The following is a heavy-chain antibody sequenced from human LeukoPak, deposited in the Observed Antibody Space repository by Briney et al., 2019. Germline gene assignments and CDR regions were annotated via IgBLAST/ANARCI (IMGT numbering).Heavy chain of an antibody. CDR1: GGSISGTNW. V-gene: IGHV4-4*02. CDR3: SRESGPFCPFGY. D-gene: IGHD1-26*01. Sequence: SGTLSLTCGVSGGSISGTNWWSWVRQPPGQGLEWIGEISLAGQTNFNPSLNGRVTMSLDKSSNQLSLHLTSVTAADTATYFCSRESGPFCPFGYWGQGTLVTVSS. J-gene: IGHJ4*02. CDR2: ISLAGQT.